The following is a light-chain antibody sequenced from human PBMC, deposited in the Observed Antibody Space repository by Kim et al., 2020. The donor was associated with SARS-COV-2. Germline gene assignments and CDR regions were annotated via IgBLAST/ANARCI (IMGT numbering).Light chain of an antibody. CDR1: SSNIGSNT. V-gene: IGLV1-44*01. Sequence: QSVLTQPPSASGTPGQRVTISCSGSSSNIGSNTVNWYQQLPGTAPKLLIYNNNQRPSGVPDRFSGSKSGTSASLAINGLQSEDEADYYCSPWDDSLNGYVFGSGTKVTVL. J-gene: IGLJ1*01. CDR3: SPWDDSLNGYV. CDR2: NNN.